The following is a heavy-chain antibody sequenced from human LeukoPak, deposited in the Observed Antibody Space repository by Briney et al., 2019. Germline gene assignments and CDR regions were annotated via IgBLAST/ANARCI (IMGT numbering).Heavy chain of an antibody. D-gene: IGHD3-22*01. CDR2: INPIGTT. J-gene: IGHJ3*02. CDR3: ARDRDSRQGYYYDSSGYREGAFDI. CDR1: GGSINSGSYY. Sequence: SETLSLTCTVSGGSINSGSYYWTWIRQPAGQGLEWIGRINPIGTTDYNPSLKSRVTISVDTSKDQFSLKLTSVTAADTAVYYCARDRDSRQGYYYDSSGYREGAFDIWGQGTMVTVSS. V-gene: IGHV4-61*02.